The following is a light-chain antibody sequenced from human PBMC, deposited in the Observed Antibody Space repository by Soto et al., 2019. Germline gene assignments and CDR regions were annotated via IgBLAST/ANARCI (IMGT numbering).Light chain of an antibody. CDR1: HSVSSNY. J-gene: IGKJ4*01. Sequence: DIVLTQFPGTLSLSPGERATLSCRASHSVSSNYLAWYQQKPGQAPRLLIYSASGRATAIPDRFSGSGSRSVFTLTIHSLDPEDSAVYYRQQYCRSPLTFGGGTKVEIK. CDR3: QQYCRSPLT. CDR2: SAS. V-gene: IGKV3-20*01.